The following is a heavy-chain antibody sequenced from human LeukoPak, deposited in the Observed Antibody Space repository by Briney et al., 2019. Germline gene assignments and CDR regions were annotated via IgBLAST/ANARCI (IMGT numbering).Heavy chain of an antibody. CDR2: ISWNSGSI. Sequence: GGSLRLSCAASGFTFDDYAMHWVRQAPGKGLEWVSGISWNSGSIGYADSVKGRFTISRDNAKNSLYLQMNSLRAEDTAVYYCARANYYGSGITIDYWGQGTLVTVSS. J-gene: IGHJ4*02. V-gene: IGHV3-9*01. CDR3: ARANYYGSGITIDY. D-gene: IGHD3-10*01. CDR1: GFTFDDYA.